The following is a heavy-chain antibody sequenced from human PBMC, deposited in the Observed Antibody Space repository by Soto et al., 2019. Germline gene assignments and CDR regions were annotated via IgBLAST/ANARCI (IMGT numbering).Heavy chain of an antibody. CDR3: ARVSAAGTRWFDS. Sequence: QVQLQESGPGLVQPSQTLSLTCTVSGASISSGGFYWSWIRQFPGKGLEWIGYIDYRGRTFYNPCLKSRATISRDTSKSQFSLNVNSVTAADTAVFYCARVSAAGTRWFDSWGQGTLVTVSS. D-gene: IGHD6-13*01. CDR1: GASISSGGFY. CDR2: IDYRGRT. V-gene: IGHV4-31*03. J-gene: IGHJ5*01.